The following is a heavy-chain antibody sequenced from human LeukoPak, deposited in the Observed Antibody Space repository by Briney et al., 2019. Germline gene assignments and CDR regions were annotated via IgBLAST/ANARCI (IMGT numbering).Heavy chain of an antibody. CDR1: GFTFSSYA. J-gene: IGHJ4*02. V-gene: IGHV3-30-3*01. Sequence: GGSLRLSCAASGFTFSSYAMYWVRQAPGKGLEWVAVISYDGSNEDYADSVKGRFTISRDNSRNTLYLQMNSLRAEDTAVYYCAKDLRGSVVVTATYFDYWGQGTLVTVSS. D-gene: IGHD2-21*02. CDR2: ISYDGSNE. CDR3: AKDLRGSVVVTATYFDY.